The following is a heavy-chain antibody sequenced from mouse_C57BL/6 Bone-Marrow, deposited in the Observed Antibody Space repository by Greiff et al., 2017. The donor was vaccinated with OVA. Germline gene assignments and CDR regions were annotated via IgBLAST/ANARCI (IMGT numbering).Heavy chain of an antibody. CDR2: ISSGGDYT. Sequence: EVKLVESGEGLVKPGGSLKLSCAASGFTFSSYAMSWVRQTPAKRLEWVAYISSGGDYTYYADTVKGRFTISRYNARNTLYLQMSSLKSEDTAMYYCTRVVITTVVYFDYWGQGTTLTVSS. D-gene: IGHD1-1*01. J-gene: IGHJ2*01. CDR1: GFTFSSYA. V-gene: IGHV5-9-1*02. CDR3: TRVVITTVVYFDY.